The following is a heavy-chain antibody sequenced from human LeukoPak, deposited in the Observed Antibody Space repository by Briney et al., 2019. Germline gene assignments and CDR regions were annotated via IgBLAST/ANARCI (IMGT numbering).Heavy chain of an antibody. J-gene: IGHJ4*02. Sequence: GGSLRLSCAASGFTFSSYAMSWVRQAPGKGLKWVSAISGSGGSTYYADSVKGRFTISRDNSKNTLYLQMNSLRAEDTAVYYCAKDRRGDILTGQIDYWGQRTLVTVSS. D-gene: IGHD3-9*01. CDR2: ISGSGGST. CDR1: GFTFSSYA. CDR3: AKDRRGDILTGQIDY. V-gene: IGHV3-23*01.